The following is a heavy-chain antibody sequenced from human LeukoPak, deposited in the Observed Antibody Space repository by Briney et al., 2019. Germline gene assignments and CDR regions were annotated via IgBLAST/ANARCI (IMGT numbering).Heavy chain of an antibody. CDR1: GGTFSSYA. Sequence: ASVKVSCKASGGTFSSYAISWVRQAPGQGLEWMGWINAGNGNTKYSQKFQGRVTITRDTSASTAYMELSSLRSEDTAVYYCARDPSLWFGELLIWGQGTLVTVSS. V-gene: IGHV1-3*01. CDR3: ARDPSLWFGELLI. J-gene: IGHJ4*02. CDR2: INAGNGNT. D-gene: IGHD3-10*01.